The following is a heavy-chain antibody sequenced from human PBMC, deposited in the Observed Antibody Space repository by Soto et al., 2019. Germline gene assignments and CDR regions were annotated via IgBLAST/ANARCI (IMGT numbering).Heavy chain of an antibody. J-gene: IGHJ3*01. V-gene: IGHV1-3*01. Sequence: QVQLVQSGAEVKKPGASVKVSCKASGYTFTSYAMHWVRQAPGQRLEWMGWINAGNGNTKYSQKFQGRVTITRDTPASTAYMELSSLRSEYTAVYCCARGNYGLRPHDAFDLWGQGTMVTVSS. CDR2: INAGNGNT. D-gene: IGHD4-17*01. CDR3: ARGNYGLRPHDAFDL. CDR1: GYTFTSYA.